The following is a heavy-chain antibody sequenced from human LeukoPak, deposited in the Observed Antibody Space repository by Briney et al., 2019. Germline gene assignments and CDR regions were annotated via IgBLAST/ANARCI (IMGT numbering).Heavy chain of an antibody. CDR2: ILPIFGTT. D-gene: IGHD2-15*01. CDR1: GYTFTSYY. J-gene: IGHJ3*02. V-gene: IGHV1-69*13. CDR3: GRVSCGGNCYSLIGTFDI. Sequence: ASVKVSCKASGYTFTSYYMHWVRQAPGQGLEWMGGILPIFGTTNYAQKFQARVTITADESTSTAYMKMGSLRSEDTAVYYCGRVSCGGNCYSLIGTFDIWGQGTMVTVSS.